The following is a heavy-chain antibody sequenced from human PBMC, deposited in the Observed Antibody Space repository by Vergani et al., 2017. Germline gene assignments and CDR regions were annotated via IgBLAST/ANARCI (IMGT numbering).Heavy chain of an antibody. J-gene: IGHJ5*02. CDR2: ISSSGSTI. V-gene: IGHV3-11*04. Sequence: QVQLVESGGGVIQPGRSLRLSCAASGFTFSDYYMSWIRQAPGKELEWVSYISSSGSTIYYADSVKGRFTISRDNSKNTVNLQMNRLRADDTAVYFCGKDHSESYTTYYSFWSGPEFDPRAQGTLVTVAA. CDR3: GKDHSESYTTYYSFWSGPEFDP. CDR1: GFTFSDYY. D-gene: IGHD3-3*01.